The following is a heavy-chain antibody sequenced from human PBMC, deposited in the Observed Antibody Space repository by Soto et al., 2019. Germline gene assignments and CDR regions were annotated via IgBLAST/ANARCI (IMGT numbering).Heavy chain of an antibody. J-gene: IGHJ6*02. Sequence: QVQLVQSGAEVKKPGSSVKVSCKASGGTFSSYTISWVRQDPGQGLEWMGRIIPILGIANYAQKFQGRVTITADKSTSAAYRELSSLRSEDTAVYYGAREVVAAAGYGRDVWGQGTTVSVSS. CDR1: GGTFSSYT. CDR3: AREVVAAAGYGRDV. D-gene: IGHD6-13*01. CDR2: IIPILGIA. V-gene: IGHV1-69*08.